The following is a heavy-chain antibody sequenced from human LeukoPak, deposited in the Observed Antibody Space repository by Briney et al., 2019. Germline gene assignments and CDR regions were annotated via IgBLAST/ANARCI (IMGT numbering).Heavy chain of an antibody. CDR3: AREYSTSSEGDYFDY. V-gene: IGHV4-59*01. CDR1: GASITTYY. J-gene: IGHJ4*02. Sequence: SETLSLTCTASGASITTYYWTWIRQPPGKGLEWIGYIYDSGSTNYNPSLKSRVTISLDTSRNQYSLRLSSVTAADTAVYFCAREYSTSSEGDYFDYWGQGSLVTVSS. D-gene: IGHD6-6*01. CDR2: IYDSGST.